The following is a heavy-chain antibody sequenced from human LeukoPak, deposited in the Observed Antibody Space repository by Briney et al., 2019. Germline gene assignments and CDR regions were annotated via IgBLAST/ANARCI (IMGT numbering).Heavy chain of an antibody. Sequence: PSETLSLTCAVYGGSFSGYYWSWLRQPPGKGLEWIGEINHSGSTNYNPSLKSRVTISVDTSKNQFSLKLSSVTAADTAVYYCARGDCSGGSCYPLHINFDYWGQGTLVTVSS. J-gene: IGHJ4*02. D-gene: IGHD2-15*01. CDR1: GGSFSGYY. V-gene: IGHV4-34*01. CDR2: INHSGST. CDR3: ARGDCSGGSCYPLHINFDY.